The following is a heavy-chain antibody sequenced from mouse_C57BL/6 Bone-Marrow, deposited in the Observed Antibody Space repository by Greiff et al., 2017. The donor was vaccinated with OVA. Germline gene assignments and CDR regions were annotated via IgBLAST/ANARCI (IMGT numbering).Heavy chain of an antibody. Sequence: EVQLQESGPGLVKPSQSLSLTCSVTGYSITSGYYWNWIRQFPGNKLEWMGYISYDGSNNYNPSLKNRITITRDTAKNQFFLKLNSVTTEDTATYNCARDGDYVHYAMDYWGQGTSVTVSS. CDR3: ARDGDYVHYAMDY. J-gene: IGHJ4*01. CDR2: ISYDGSN. D-gene: IGHD1-1*02. CDR1: GYSITSGYY. V-gene: IGHV3-6*01.